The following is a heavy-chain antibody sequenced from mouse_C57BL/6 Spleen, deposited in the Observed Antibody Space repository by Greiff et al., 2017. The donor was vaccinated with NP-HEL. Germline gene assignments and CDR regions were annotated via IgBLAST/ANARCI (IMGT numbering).Heavy chain of an antibody. J-gene: IGHJ4*01. V-gene: IGHV3-6*01. CDR3: ARETYYNAMDY. CDR2: ISYDGSN. Sequence: EVKLQESGPGLVKPSQSLSLTCSVTGYSITSGYYWNWIRQFPGNKLEWMGYISYDGSNNYNPSLKNRISITRDTSKNQFFLKLNSVTTEDTAAYYCARETYYNAMDYWGQGTSVTVSS. D-gene: IGHD2-12*01. CDR1: GYSITSGYY.